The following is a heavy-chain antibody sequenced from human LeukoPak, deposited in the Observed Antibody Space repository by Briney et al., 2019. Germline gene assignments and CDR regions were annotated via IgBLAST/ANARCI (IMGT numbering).Heavy chain of an antibody. D-gene: IGHD1-14*01. CDR3: AKEYSVRNQFDY. CDR1: GFTFSSHS. J-gene: IGHJ4*02. Sequence: PGGSLRLSCVASGFTFSSHSMNWVRQAPGKGLEWISYISSSSTIIHYVDSVKGRFTISRDDAKNSLYLQMNSLRAEDTAVYYCAKEYSVRNQFDYWGQGTLVAVSS. CDR2: ISSSSTII. V-gene: IGHV3-48*01.